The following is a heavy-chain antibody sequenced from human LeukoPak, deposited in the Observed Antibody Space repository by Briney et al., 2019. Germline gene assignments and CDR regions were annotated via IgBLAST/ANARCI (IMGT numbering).Heavy chain of an antibody. V-gene: IGHV3-48*04. CDR3: AELGITMIGGV. CDR1: GFTFSSYS. J-gene: IGHJ6*04. D-gene: IGHD3-10*02. Sequence: GGSLRLSCAASGFTFSSYSMNWVRQAPGKGLDWVSYISNSGSTIYYADSVKGRFTISRDNAKNSLYLQMNSLRAEDTAVYYCAELGITMIGGVWGKGTTVTISS. CDR2: ISNSGSTI.